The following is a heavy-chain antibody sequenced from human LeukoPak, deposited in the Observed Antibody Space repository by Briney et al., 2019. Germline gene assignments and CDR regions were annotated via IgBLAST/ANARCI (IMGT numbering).Heavy chain of an antibody. CDR2: ISWNSGSI. CDR3: AKEDDGYRTKYFDY. CDR1: GFTFDDYA. J-gene: IGHJ4*02. Sequence: GGSLRLSCAASGFTFDDYAMHWVRQAPGKGLEWVSGISWNSGSIGYADSVKGRFTISRDNAKNSLYLQMNSLRAEDTAVYYCAKEDDGYRTKYFDYWGQGTLVTVSS. D-gene: IGHD5-24*01. V-gene: IGHV3-9*01.